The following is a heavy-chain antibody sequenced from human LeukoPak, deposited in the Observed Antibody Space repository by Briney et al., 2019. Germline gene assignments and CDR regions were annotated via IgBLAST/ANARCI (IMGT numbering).Heavy chain of an antibody. Sequence: GGSLRLSCATSGFTFSSNWMSWVRHVPGRGLDWVANIKPDGSAEYYAASVKGRFTVSRDNAKNSLYLQMNSLRSEDTAVYYCARDIAAAGTWAFDIWGQGTMVTVSS. V-gene: IGHV3-7*03. CDR2: IKPDGSAE. D-gene: IGHD6-13*01. CDR1: GFTFSSNW. J-gene: IGHJ3*02. CDR3: ARDIAAAGTWAFDI.